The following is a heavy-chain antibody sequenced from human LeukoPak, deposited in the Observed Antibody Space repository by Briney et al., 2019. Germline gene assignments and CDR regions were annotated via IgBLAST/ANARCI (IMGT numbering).Heavy chain of an antibody. V-gene: IGHV4-39*07. CDR2: IYYSGST. CDR1: GGSISSSSYY. J-gene: IGHJ4*02. CDR3: ARGVGGR. D-gene: IGHD3-10*01. Sequence: PSETLSLTCTVSGGSISSSSYYWGWIRQPPGKGLEWIGSIYYSGSTYYNPSLKSRVTISVDTSKNQFSLKLSSVTAADTAVYYCARGVGGRWGQGTLVTVSS.